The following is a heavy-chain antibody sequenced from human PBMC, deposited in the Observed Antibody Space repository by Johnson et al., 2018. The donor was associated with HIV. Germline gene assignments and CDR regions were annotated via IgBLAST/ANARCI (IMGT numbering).Heavy chain of an antibody. V-gene: IGHV3-11*04. CDR2: MSTSGSTK. Sequence: QVQLVESGGGLVQPGGSLRLSCAASGVTVSNNYMTWVRQAPGKGLEWVAYMSTSGSTKFYADSVKGRFTISRDNAKNSLYLQMNSLRAEDTAVYYCARLRAEAQFDAFDIWGQGTMVTVSS. CDR3: ARLRAEAQFDAFDI. J-gene: IGHJ3*02. D-gene: IGHD5-24*01. CDR1: GVTVSNNY.